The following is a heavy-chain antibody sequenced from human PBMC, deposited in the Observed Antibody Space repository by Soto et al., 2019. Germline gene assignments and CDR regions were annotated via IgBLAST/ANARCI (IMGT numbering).Heavy chain of an antibody. CDR2: LHSGGDT. V-gene: IGHV3-53*04. D-gene: IGHD3-10*01. CDR1: GIPVSSNY. CDR3: AREGHYDYACRMDV. Sequence: EVQLVESGGGLVQPGGSLRLSCVASGIPVSSNYMTWVRQAPGKGLEWVSVLHSGGDTYYANAVKGRFTISRHDSTNTLILQMNSMSAEDTAVYYCAREGHYDYACRMDVWGQGTTGTVSS. J-gene: IGHJ6*02.